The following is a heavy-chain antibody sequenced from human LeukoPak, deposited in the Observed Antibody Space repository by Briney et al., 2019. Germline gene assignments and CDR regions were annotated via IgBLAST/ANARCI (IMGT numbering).Heavy chain of an antibody. D-gene: IGHD5-12*01. J-gene: IGHJ4*02. CDR2: ISWDGGST. V-gene: IGHV3-43D*03. CDR3: AKAGRYSGYDYGGYYFDY. CDR1: GFTFDDYA. Sequence: PGGSLRLSCAASGFTFDDYAMHWVRQAPGKGLEWVSLISWDGGSTYYADSVKGRFTISRDNSKNSLYLQMNSLRAEDTALYYCAKAGRYSGYDYGGYYFDYWGQGTLVTVSS.